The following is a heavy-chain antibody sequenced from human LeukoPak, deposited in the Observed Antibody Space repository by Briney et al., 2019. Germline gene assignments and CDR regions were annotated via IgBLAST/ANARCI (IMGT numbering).Heavy chain of an antibody. V-gene: IGHV1-2*02. CDR3: ARAGERSWFDP. D-gene: IGHD2-21*01. CDR2: INPNSGGT. CDR1: GYTFTGYS. Sequence: ASVRVSCKASGYTFTGYSMHWVRQAPGQGLEWMGWINPNSGGTNYAQKFQGRVTMTRDTSISTAYMELSSLTSDDTAVYYCARAGERSWFDPRGQGTLVTVSS. J-gene: IGHJ5*02.